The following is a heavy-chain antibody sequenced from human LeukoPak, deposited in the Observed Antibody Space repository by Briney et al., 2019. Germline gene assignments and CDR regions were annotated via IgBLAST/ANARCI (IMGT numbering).Heavy chain of an antibody. Sequence: GASVKVSCKPSGGTFNNYAVAWVRQAPGQGIEWMGQIIPIFGTASYAPKFQGRVAITADELSTTAYMELSSLISEDTAVYYCTRDPLAASAPGYFDSWGQGSLVTVSS. D-gene: IGHD6-13*01. CDR3: TRDPLAASAPGYFDS. CDR2: IIPIFGTA. J-gene: IGHJ4*02. CDR1: GGTFNNYA. V-gene: IGHV1-69*13.